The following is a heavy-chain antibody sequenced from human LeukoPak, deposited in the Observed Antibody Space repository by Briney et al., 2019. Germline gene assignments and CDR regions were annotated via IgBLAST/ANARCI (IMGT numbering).Heavy chain of an antibody. CDR3: AKEGTYCSGGSCYDIDDY. J-gene: IGHJ4*02. CDR2: ISGSGGST. Sequence: GGSLRLSCAASGFTFSSYAMSWVRQAPGKGLEWVSAISGSGGSTYYADSVKGRFTISRDNSKNTLYLQMNGLRAEDTAVYYCAKEGTYCSGGSCYDIDDYWGQGTLVTVSS. D-gene: IGHD2-15*01. CDR1: GFTFSSYA. V-gene: IGHV3-23*01.